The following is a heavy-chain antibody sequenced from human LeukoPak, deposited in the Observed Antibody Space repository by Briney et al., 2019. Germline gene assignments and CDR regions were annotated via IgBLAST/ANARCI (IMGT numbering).Heavy chain of an antibody. CDR1: GGSISSYY. CDR2: IYHSGST. CDR3: ARAVSGSSYDAFDI. D-gene: IGHD1-26*01. Sequence: PSETLSLTCTVSGGSISSYYWSWIRQPPGKGLEWIGYIYHSGSTYYNPSLKSRVTISVDRSKNQFSLKLSSVTAADTAVYYCARAVSGSSYDAFDIWGQGTMVTVSS. V-gene: IGHV4-59*12. J-gene: IGHJ3*02.